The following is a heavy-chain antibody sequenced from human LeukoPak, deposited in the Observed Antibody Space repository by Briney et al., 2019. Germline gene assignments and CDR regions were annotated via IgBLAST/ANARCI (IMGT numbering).Heavy chain of an antibody. CDR3: ARDIAVAGTNWFDP. CDR1: GGTFSSYA. CDR2: IIPVFGTA. V-gene: IGHV1-69*01. D-gene: IGHD6-19*01. J-gene: IGHJ5*02. Sequence: PAASAKVSCKASGGTFSSYAISWVRQVPGQGLEWMGGIIPVFGTANYAQKFQGRVTITADESTSTAYMELSSLRSEDTAVYYCARDIAVAGTNWFDPWGQGTLVTVSS.